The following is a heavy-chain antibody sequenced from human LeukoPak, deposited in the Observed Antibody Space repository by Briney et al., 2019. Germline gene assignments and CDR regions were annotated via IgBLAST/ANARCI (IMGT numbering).Heavy chain of an antibody. CDR2: VSDSGSST. CDR3: ARDQRVAAAGPGY. J-gene: IGHJ4*02. D-gene: IGHD6-13*01. CDR1: EFTFSNYA. Sequence: GGSLRLSCAASEFTFSNYAMSWVRQAPGKGLEWVSTVSDSGSSTYYADSVKGRFTISRDNSKNTLYLQMNSLRAEDTAVYYCARDQRVAAAGPGYWGQGTLVTVSS. V-gene: IGHV3-23*01.